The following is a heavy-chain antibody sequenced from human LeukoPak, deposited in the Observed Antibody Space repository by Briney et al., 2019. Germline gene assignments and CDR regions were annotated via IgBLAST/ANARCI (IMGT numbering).Heavy chain of an antibody. Sequence: SVKVSCKASGGTFSSYAISWVRQAPGQGLEWMGGIIPIFGTANYAQKFQGRVTITTDESTSTAYMELSSLRSEDTAVYDCARDLPRPAPSSTDEPRGSDYWGQGTLVTVSS. J-gene: IGHJ4*02. D-gene: IGHD6-13*01. CDR2: IIPIFGTA. V-gene: IGHV1-69*05. CDR3: ARDLPRPAPSSTDEPRGSDY. CDR1: GGTFSSYA.